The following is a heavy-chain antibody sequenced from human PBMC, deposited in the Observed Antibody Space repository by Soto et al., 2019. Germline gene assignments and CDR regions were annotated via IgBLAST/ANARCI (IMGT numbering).Heavy chain of an antibody. Sequence: GGSLRLSCAASGFTFSAYAMGWVRQAPGKGLEWVSGITSGGSAFYADSVKGRFTLSRDNSKNTLYLQMNSLRAEDTATYYCAKGGSSSYYGDHWGQGTLVTVSS. V-gene: IGHV3-23*01. J-gene: IGHJ4*02. CDR1: GFTFSAYA. CDR3: AKGGSSSYYGDH. D-gene: IGHD3-22*01. CDR2: ITSGGSA.